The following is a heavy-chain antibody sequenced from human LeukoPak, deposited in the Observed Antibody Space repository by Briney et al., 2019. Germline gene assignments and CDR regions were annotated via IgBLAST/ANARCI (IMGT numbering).Heavy chain of an antibody. V-gene: IGHV1-24*01. CDR3: VAELRFLEWLGNY. Sequence: ASVKVSCKVSGYTLTELSMHWVRQAPGKGLEWMGGFDPEDGETIYAQEFQGRVTMTEDTSTDTAYMELSSLRSEDTAVYYCVAELRFLEWLGNYWGQGTLVTVSS. CDR1: GYTLTELS. D-gene: IGHD3-3*01. CDR2: FDPEDGET. J-gene: IGHJ4*02.